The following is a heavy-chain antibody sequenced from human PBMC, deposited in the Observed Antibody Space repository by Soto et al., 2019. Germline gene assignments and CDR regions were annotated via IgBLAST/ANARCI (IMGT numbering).Heavy chain of an antibody. J-gene: IGHJ4*02. CDR2: ISHLENT. Sequence: SETLSLTCTVSGAPISYGGFSWSWIRQSPGKGLEWIGYISHLENTYLHPSFKSRLTMSIDRTRNQFSLKLSSVTAAGMAVYYCARGGGYDSFDYWGQGVLVTVSS. D-gene: IGHD5-12*01. V-gene: IGHV4-30-2*06. CDR3: ARGGGYDSFDY. CDR1: GAPISYGGFS.